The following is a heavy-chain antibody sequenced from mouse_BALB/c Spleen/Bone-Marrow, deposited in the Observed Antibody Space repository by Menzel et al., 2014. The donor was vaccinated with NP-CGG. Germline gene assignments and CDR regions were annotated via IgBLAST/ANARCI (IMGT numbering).Heavy chain of an antibody. J-gene: IGHJ2*01. Sequence: VQLQQSGAELAKPGASVKMSCKASGYTFTDYWMHWVKQRPGQGLEWLGYINPSTGYTEYNQEFKDKATLTADKSSSTAYMQLNSLTSEDSAVYYCARFYDGYCLPLDYWGQGTTLTVSS. D-gene: IGHD2-3*01. CDR1: GYTFTDYW. CDR3: ARFYDGYCLPLDY. V-gene: IGHV1-7*01. CDR2: INPSTGYT.